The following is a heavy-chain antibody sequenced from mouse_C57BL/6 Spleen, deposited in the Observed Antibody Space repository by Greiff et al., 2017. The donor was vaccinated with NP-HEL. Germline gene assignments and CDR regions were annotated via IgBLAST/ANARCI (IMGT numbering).Heavy chain of an antibody. CDR2: ISYDGSN. CDR3: ARGPYYYGSSSGAY. J-gene: IGHJ3*01. V-gene: IGHV3-6*01. Sequence: DVQLQESGPGLVKPSQSLSLTCSVTGYSITSGYYWNWIRQFPGNKLEWMGYISYDGSNNYNPSLKNRISITRDTSKNQFFLKLNSVTTEDTATYYCARGPYYYGSSSGAYWGQGTLVTVSA. D-gene: IGHD1-1*01. CDR1: GYSITSGYY.